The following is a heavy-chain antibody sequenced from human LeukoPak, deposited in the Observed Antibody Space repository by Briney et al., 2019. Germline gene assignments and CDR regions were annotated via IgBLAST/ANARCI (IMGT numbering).Heavy chain of an antibody. V-gene: IGHV3-33*01. CDR1: GFTFSSYG. Sequence: PGGSLRLSCAASGFTFSSYGMHWVRQAPGKGLEWVAVTWYDGSNKYYADSVKGRFTISRDNSQNTLYLQMNSLRAEDTAVYYCARDGNYYDSSGYYGDYWGQGTLVTVSS. CDR2: TWYDGSNK. CDR3: ARDGNYYDSSGYYGDY. D-gene: IGHD3-22*01. J-gene: IGHJ4*02.